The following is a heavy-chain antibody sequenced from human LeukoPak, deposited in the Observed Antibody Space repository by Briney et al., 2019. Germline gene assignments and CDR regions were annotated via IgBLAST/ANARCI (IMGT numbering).Heavy chain of an antibody. CDR3: ATLDTAMVVDDY. J-gene: IGHJ4*02. CDR1: GGTFSSYA. D-gene: IGHD5-18*01. Sequence: AASVKVSCKASGGTFSSYAISWVRQAPGQGLEWMGGIIPIFGTANYAQKFQGRVTMTEDTSTDTAYMELSSLRSEDTAVYYCATLDTAMVVDDYWGQGTLVTVSS. V-gene: IGHV1-69*06. CDR2: IIPIFGTA.